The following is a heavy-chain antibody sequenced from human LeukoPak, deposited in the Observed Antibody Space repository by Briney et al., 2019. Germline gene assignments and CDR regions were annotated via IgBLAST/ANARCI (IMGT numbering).Heavy chain of an antibody. Sequence: SETLSLTCSVSGGSITSYYWSWIRQPPGKGLEWIGYIYYSGSTNYNPSLKSRVTISVDTSKNQFSLKLSSVTAADTAVYYCARVDSSVDAFDIWGQGTMVTVSS. CDR3: ARVDSSVDAFDI. CDR2: IYYSGST. J-gene: IGHJ3*02. CDR1: GGSITSYY. D-gene: IGHD3-22*01. V-gene: IGHV4-59*01.